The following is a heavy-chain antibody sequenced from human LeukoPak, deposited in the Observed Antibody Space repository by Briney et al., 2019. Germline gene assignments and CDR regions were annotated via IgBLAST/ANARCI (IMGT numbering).Heavy chain of an antibody. CDR1: GHTFTSYY. J-gene: IGHJ1*01. CDR3: ARDSQNERSPAEYFQH. Sequence: ASVKVSCKASGHTFTSYYMHWVRQAPGQGLEWMGIINPSGGSTSYAQKFQGRVTMTRDTSTSTVYMELSSLRSEDTAVYYCARDSQNERSPAEYFQHWGQGTLVTVSS. CDR2: INPSGGST. V-gene: IGHV1-46*01. D-gene: IGHD1-1*01.